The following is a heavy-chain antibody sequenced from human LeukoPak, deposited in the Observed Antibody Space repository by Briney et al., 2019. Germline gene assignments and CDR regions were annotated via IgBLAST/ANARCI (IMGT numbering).Heavy chain of an antibody. CDR1: GYTFTGYY. J-gene: IGHJ4*02. Sequence: ASVKVSCKASGYTFTGYYMHWVRQAPGQGLEWMGRINPNSGGTNYAQKFQGRVTMTRDTSISTAYMELSRLRSDDTAVHYCARDLIGDYGDGDYWGQGTLVTVSS. CDR2: INPNSGGT. CDR3: ARDLIGDYGDGDY. D-gene: IGHD4-17*01. V-gene: IGHV1-2*06.